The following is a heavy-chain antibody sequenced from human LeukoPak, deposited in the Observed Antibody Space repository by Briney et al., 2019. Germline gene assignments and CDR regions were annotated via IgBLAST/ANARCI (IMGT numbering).Heavy chain of an antibody. Sequence: GGSLRLSCAASGFTFSSYTLNWVRQAPGKGLEWVSSISSAGGYIYYADSVKGRFTISRDNAKNSLYLQMNSLRAVDTAVYYCAREIISSNSFDNWGQGTLVTVSS. J-gene: IGHJ4*02. CDR2: ISSAGGYI. V-gene: IGHV3-21*01. CDR1: GFTFSSYT. D-gene: IGHD2-2*01. CDR3: AREIISSNSFDN.